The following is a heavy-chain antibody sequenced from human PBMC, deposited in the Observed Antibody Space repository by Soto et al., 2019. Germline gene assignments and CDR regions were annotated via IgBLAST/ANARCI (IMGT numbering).Heavy chain of an antibody. CDR3: AKNGQWLATPPEA. CDR2: IYSSGYTA. CDR1: GFTVSNNY. Sequence: GGSLRLSCAVSGFTVSNNYMTRVRQAPGKGLEWVSLIYSSGYTASYAETVEGRFTVSRDNSKNKLHLQMNDLRAEDTATYYCAKNGQWLATPPEAWGQGTLVTVSS. V-gene: IGHV3-53*01. J-gene: IGHJ4*02. D-gene: IGHD6-19*01.